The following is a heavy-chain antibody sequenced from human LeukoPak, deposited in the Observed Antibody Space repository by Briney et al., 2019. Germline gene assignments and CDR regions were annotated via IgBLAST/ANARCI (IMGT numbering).Heavy chain of an antibody. CDR1: GFTFGNYA. Sequence: PGGSLRLSCAGSGFTFGNYAMSWVRQAPGKGLEWVSTTSGSGSNTYYADSVKGRFTISRDNSKNTLYLQMNSLRAEDTAEYYCAKKPAAGYCSGGSCSTYYYYNGMDVWGQGTTVTVSS. V-gene: IGHV3-23*01. J-gene: IGHJ6*02. D-gene: IGHD2-15*01. CDR2: TSGSGSNT. CDR3: AKKPAAGYCSGGSCSTYYYYNGMDV.